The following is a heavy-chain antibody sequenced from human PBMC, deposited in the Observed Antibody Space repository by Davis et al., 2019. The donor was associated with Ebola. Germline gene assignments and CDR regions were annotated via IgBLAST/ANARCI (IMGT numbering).Heavy chain of an antibody. CDR3: ARDPQYYDFWSGYYVRYYGMDV. Sequence: AASVKVSCKASGYTFTSYYMHWVRQAPGQGLEWMGIINPSGGSTSYAQKFQGRVTMTRDTSTSTVYMELSSLRSEDTAVYYCARDPQYYDFWSGYYVRYYGMDVWGQGTTVTVSS. D-gene: IGHD3-3*01. CDR1: GYTFTSYY. J-gene: IGHJ6*02. CDR2: INPSGGST. V-gene: IGHV1-46*01.